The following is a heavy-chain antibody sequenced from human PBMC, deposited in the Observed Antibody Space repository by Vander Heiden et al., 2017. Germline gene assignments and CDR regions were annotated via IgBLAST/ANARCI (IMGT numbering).Heavy chain of an antibody. D-gene: IGHD3-10*01. V-gene: IGHV3-33*01. CDR3: ARDEGYGSGTSGWFDP. CDR1: GFTFSSYG. J-gene: IGHJ5*02. Sequence: QVQLVESGGGVVQPGRSLRLSCAASGFTFSSYGMHWVRQAPGKGLEWVAVIWYDGSNKYYADAVKGRFTISRDNSKNTLYRQMNSLRAEDTAVYYCARDEGYGSGTSGWFDPWGQGTLVTVSS. CDR2: IWYDGSNK.